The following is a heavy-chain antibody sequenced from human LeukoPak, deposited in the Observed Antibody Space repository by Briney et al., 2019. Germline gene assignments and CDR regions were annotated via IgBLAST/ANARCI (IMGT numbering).Heavy chain of an antibody. Sequence: PGGFLRLSCAASGFTVSSNDMTWVRQTPGKGLEWVSIIYSGGNTYYADSVKGRFTVSRDTSKNTLYLQMNSLRAEDTAVFYCARDRPGDGYFDYWGQGTLVTVSS. CDR1: GFTVSSND. CDR2: IYSGGNT. D-gene: IGHD3-10*01. V-gene: IGHV3-66*01. CDR3: ARDRPGDGYFDY. J-gene: IGHJ4*02.